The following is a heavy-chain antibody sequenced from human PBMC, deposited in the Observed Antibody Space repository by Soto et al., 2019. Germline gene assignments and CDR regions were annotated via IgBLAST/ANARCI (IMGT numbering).Heavy chain of an antibody. Sequence: EVQLVESGGGLVQPGGSLRLSCAASGFTFSSYSMNWVRQAPGKGLEWVSYISSSSSTIYYADSVKGRFTISRDNAKNSLYLQMNSLRAEDTAVYYCARDRKCQLLLPNWFDPWGQGTLVTVSS. J-gene: IGHJ5*02. D-gene: IGHD2-2*01. CDR1: GFTFSSYS. CDR2: ISSSSSTI. V-gene: IGHV3-48*01. CDR3: ARDRKCQLLLPNWFDP.